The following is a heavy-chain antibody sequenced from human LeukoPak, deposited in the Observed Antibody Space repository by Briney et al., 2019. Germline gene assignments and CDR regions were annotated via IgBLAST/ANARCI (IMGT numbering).Heavy chain of an antibody. D-gene: IGHD6-19*01. Sequence: GGSLRLSCAPSGFTFSSYSVNSVRQPPGKGLEWVSSISRRSDYTYYADSVKGRFTISRDNAKNPLYLQMNTLRAEAMAVYYSAVAGLTYWYFDLWGRGTLVTVSS. CDR3: AVAGLTYWYFDL. J-gene: IGHJ2*01. CDR1: GFTFSSYS. V-gene: IGHV3-21*01. CDR2: ISRRSDYT.